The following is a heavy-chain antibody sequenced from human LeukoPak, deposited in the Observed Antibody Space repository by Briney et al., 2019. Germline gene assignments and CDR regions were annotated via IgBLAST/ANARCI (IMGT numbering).Heavy chain of an antibody. J-gene: IGHJ6*02. Sequence: GGSLRLSCAASGFTFSSYSMNWVRQAPGKGLEWVSSISSSSYIYYADSVKGRFTISRDNAKNSLYLQMNSLRAEDTAVYYCARDGTYYYDSSGYTPYYGMDVWGQGTTVTVSS. CDR1: GFTFSSYS. CDR2: ISSSSYI. D-gene: IGHD3-22*01. CDR3: ARDGTYYYDSSGYTPYYGMDV. V-gene: IGHV3-21*01.